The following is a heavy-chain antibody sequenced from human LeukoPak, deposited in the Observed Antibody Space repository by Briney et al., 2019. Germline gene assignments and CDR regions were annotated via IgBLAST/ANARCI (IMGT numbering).Heavy chain of an antibody. Sequence: SETPSLTCTVSGGSISSSSYYWGWIRQPPGKGLEWIGSIYYSGSTYYNPSLKSRVTISVDTSKDQFSLKLSSVTAADTAVCYCARLVVPAAMGHGFDYWGQGTLVTVSS. V-gene: IGHV4-39*01. J-gene: IGHJ4*02. CDR3: ARLVVPAAMGHGFDY. CDR1: GGSISSSSYY. CDR2: IYYSGST. D-gene: IGHD2-2*01.